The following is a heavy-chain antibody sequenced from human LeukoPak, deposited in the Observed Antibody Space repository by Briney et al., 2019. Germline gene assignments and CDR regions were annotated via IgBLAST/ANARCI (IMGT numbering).Heavy chain of an antibody. CDR2: ISGSGGST. J-gene: IGHJ6*03. Sequence: GGSLRLSCAASGFTFSSYGMSWVRQAPGKGLEWVSAISGSGGSTYYADSVKGRFTISRDNSKNTLYLQMNSLRAEDTAVFFCARIAAMLRGAYSFYYMEVWGRGTTVTISS. CDR1: GFTFSSYG. V-gene: IGHV3-23*01. D-gene: IGHD3-10*01. CDR3: ARIAAMLRGAYSFYYMEV.